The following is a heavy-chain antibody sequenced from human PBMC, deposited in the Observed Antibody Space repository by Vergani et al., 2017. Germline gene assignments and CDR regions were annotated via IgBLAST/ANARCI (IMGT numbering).Heavy chain of an antibody. CDR3: ARDPLLGRDTIFGVVTPYYYYGMDV. D-gene: IGHD3-3*01. V-gene: IGHV1-18*01. J-gene: IGHJ6*02. Sequence: QVQLVQSGAEVKKPGASVKVSCKASGYTFTSYGISWVRQAPGQGLEWMGWISAYNGNTNYAQKLQGRVTMTTGTSTSTAYMELRGRRSDDTAVYYCARDPLLGRDTIFGVVTPYYYYGMDVWGQGTTVTVSS. CDR2: ISAYNGNT. CDR1: GYTFTSYG.